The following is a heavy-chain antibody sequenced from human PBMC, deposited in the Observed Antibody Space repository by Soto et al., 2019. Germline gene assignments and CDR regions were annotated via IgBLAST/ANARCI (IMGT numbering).Heavy chain of an antibody. Sequence: QVQLVQSGAEVKKPGASVKVSCKASGYTFSSYNIHWVRQAPGQGLEWVGMINPRGFFTTYAQKFRGRATMTGDTSTSVVYMELTNLRSEDTAVYYCASAAGRFGELFWFDPWGQGTLVSVSS. CDR3: ASAAGRFGELFWFDP. CDR1: GYTFSSYN. V-gene: IGHV1-46*01. CDR2: INPRGFFT. J-gene: IGHJ5*02. D-gene: IGHD3-10*01.